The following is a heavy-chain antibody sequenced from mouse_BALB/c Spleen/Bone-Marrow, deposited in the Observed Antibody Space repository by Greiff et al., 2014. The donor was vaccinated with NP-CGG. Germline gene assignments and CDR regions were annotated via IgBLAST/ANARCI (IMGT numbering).Heavy chain of an antibody. CDR2: IHPNSGNT. V-gene: IGHV1S130*01. J-gene: IGHJ1*01. D-gene: IGHD2-1*01. CDR3: AREKIYGNYLWYFDV. Sequence: QVQLKQSGSVLVRPGASVKLSCKASGYTFTSSWMHWGKQRPGQGLEWVGEIHPNSGNTNCNEKFKGKATLTVDTSSSTAYVDLSSLTSEDAAVYYCAREKIYGNYLWYFDVWGAGTTVTVSS. CDR1: GYTFTSSW.